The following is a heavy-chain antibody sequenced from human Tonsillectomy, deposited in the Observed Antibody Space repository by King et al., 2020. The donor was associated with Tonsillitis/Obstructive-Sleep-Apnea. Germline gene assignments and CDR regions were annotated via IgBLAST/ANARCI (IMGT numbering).Heavy chain of an antibody. CDR1: GFTFTNAW. J-gene: IGHJ4*02. D-gene: IGHD5-12*01. CDR2: VKSKTDGGTT. Sequence: VQLVESGGGLVKPGGSLRLSCAASGFTFTNAWRSWVRPAPGKGLEWVGRVKSKTDGGTTNYAAPVKGRFTISLDDSKNTPYLQMNSLKTEDTAGYYCTQDQYSGYDWRWGQGTLVTVSS. CDR3: TQDQYSGYDWR. V-gene: IGHV3-15*01.